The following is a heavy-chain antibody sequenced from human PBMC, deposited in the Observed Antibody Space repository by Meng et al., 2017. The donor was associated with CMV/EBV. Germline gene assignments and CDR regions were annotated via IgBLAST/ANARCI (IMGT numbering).Heavy chain of an antibody. J-gene: IGHJ5*02. Sequence: FTSYYMHWVRQAPGHGLEWMGIINPSGGSTSYAQKFRVRVTMTRDTSTSTVYMELSSLRSEDTAVYYCARESGIFGVVIISRSNWFDPWGQGTLVTVSS. D-gene: IGHD3-3*01. CDR3: ARESGIFGVVIISRSNWFDP. CDR1: FTSYY. CDR2: INPSGGST. V-gene: IGHV1-46*01.